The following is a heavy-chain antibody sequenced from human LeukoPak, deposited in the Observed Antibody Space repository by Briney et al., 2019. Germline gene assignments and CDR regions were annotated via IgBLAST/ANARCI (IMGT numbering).Heavy chain of an antibody. CDR2: IYHSGST. V-gene: IGHV4-39*07. CDR1: GGSISTITYY. D-gene: IGHD1-1*01. J-gene: IGHJ5*02. CDR3: ARVPGGALNWFDP. Sequence: SETLSLTCTVSGGSISTITYYWDWIRQPLGKGLEWIGRIYHSGSTNYNPSLKSRVTMSIDTSENQFSLKLSSVTAADTAIYYCARVPGGALNWFDPWGQGTLVTVSS.